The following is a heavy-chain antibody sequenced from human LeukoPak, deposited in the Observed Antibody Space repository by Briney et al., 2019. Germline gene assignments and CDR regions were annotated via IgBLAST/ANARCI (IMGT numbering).Heavy chain of an antibody. CDR2: IYYSGST. J-gene: IGHJ4*02. D-gene: IGHD3-10*01. V-gene: IGHV4-39*07. Sequence: SETLSVTCTVSGVSISSSSYYWGWIRQPPGKGLEWIGSIYYSGSTYYNPSLKSRVTISVDTSKNQFSLKLGSVTAADTAVYYCARAGYYGSGSYGWTDFDYWGQGTLVTVSS. CDR1: GVSISSSSYY. CDR3: ARAGYYGSGSYGWTDFDY.